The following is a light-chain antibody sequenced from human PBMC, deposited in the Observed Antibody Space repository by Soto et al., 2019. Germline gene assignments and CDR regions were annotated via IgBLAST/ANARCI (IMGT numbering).Light chain of an antibody. Sequence: EIVLTQSPGTLSLSPGERATLSCRASQSVSSSYLAWYQQKPGQAPRLLIYGASSRATGIPDRFSGCGSGTDFTLTISRLEPEDFAVYYCQHYGRSPAFGGGTKVEIK. CDR2: GAS. V-gene: IGKV3-20*01. CDR1: QSVSSSY. J-gene: IGKJ4*01. CDR3: QHYGRSPA.